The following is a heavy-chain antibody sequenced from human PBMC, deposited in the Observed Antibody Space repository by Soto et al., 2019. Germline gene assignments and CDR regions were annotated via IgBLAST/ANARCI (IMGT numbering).Heavy chain of an antibody. Sequence: QMQLVQSGPEVKKPGTSVKVSCKASGFTFTSSAVQWVRQARGQRLECIGWIVVGSGNTNYAQKFQERVTITRDMPTSTAYMELSSLRSEDTAVYYCAAHSGVVVAATFDYWGQGTLVTVSS. D-gene: IGHD2-15*01. CDR1: GFTFTSSA. CDR2: IVVGSGNT. CDR3: AAHSGVVVAATFDY. J-gene: IGHJ4*02. V-gene: IGHV1-58*01.